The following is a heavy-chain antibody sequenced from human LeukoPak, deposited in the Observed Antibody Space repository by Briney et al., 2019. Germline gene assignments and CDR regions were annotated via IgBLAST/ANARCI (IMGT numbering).Heavy chain of an antibody. J-gene: IGHJ4*02. CDR3: ARFRLPRNVFATISSGGFDY. Sequence: GASVKVSCKASGYTFTSYAMHWVRQAPGQRLEWMGIINPSGGSTSYAQKFQGRVTMTRDTSTSTVYMELSSLRSEDTAVYYCARFRLPRNVFATISSGGFDYWGQGTLVTVSS. CDR2: INPSGGST. D-gene: IGHD5-12*01. V-gene: IGHV1-46*01. CDR1: GYTFTSYA.